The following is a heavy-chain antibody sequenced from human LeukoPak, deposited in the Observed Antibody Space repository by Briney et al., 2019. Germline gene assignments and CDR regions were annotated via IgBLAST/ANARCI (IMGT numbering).Heavy chain of an antibody. CDR2: IHHSGST. Sequence: PSETLSLTCAVYGGSFSGYYWGWIRQPPGRGLEWIGNIHHSGSTYYNPSLKSRVTISVDTSKNQFSLKVTSVTAADTAMFYCARLNSGSHYDYWGQGTLVTVSS. V-gene: IGHV4-34*01. D-gene: IGHD1-26*01. CDR1: GGSFSGYY. CDR3: ARLNSGSHYDY. J-gene: IGHJ4*02.